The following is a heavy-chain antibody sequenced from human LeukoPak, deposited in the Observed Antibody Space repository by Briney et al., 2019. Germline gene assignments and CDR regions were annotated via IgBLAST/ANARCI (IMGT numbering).Heavy chain of an antibody. CDR3: ARRRVVVVAAAVPCLQRYWYFDL. CDR2: INHSGST. J-gene: IGHJ2*01. CDR1: GGSFSGYY. V-gene: IGHV4-34*01. D-gene: IGHD2-15*01. Sequence: SSETLSLTCAVCGGSFSGYYWSWLRQPPGKGLEWSGKINHSGSTNYDPSHKSRVTISVDTSKNQFSLKLSSVTAAETAVYYCARRRVVVVAAAVPCLQRYWYFDLWGRGTLVTVSS.